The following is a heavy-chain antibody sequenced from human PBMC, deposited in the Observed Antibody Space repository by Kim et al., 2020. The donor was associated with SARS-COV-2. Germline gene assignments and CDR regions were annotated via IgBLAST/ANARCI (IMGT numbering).Heavy chain of an antibody. CDR2: IYYSGST. CDR3: ARPLGGWRNYGMDV. J-gene: IGHJ6*02. D-gene: IGHD6-19*01. Sequence: SETLSLTCTVSGGSISSSSYYWGWIRQPPGMGLEWIGSIYYSGSTYYNPSLKSRVTISVDTSKNQFSLKLSSVTAADTAVYYCARPLGGWRNYGMDVGGQGTAVPLFS. CDR1: GGSISSSSYY. V-gene: IGHV4-39*01.